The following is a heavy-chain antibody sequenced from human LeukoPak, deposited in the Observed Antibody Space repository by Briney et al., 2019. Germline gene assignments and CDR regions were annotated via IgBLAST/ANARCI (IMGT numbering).Heavy chain of an antibody. CDR1: GYTFTYYY. V-gene: IGHV1-46*01. J-gene: IGHJ4*02. D-gene: IGHD5-18*01. CDR3: ARSPYTSGSLFYFDY. CDR2: INPSGGST. Sequence: ASVKVSCKSSGYTFTYYYIHWVRQAPGQGLEWMGIINPSGGSTTHAQKFQGRVTLTRDTSTSTVYMELSSLRSDDMAVYYCARSPYTSGSLFYFDYWGQGTLVTVSS.